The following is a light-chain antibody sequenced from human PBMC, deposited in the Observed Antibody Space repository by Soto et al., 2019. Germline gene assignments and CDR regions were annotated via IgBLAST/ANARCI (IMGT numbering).Light chain of an antibody. CDR2: GAS. Sequence: DIVLTQSPGTLSLSPGERATLSCMASQSVSSSYLAWDQQKPGQAPRLLIYGASSRATGIPDRFSGSGSGTDFTLTISRLEPEDFAVYYCQQYGSSPPVTFGQGTRLEIK. CDR3: QQYGSSPPVT. J-gene: IGKJ5*01. V-gene: IGKV3-20*01. CDR1: QSVSSSY.